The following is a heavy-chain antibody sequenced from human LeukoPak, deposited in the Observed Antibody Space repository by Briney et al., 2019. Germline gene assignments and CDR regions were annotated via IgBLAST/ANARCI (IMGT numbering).Heavy chain of an antibody. CDR2: ISGSGGST. Sequence: GGSLRLSCAASGFTFSSYAMSWVRQAPGKGLEWVSAISGSGGSTYYADSVKGRFTISRDNSKKTLYLQMNRLRAEDTAVYFSSKGMVCAYSDAFDIWGQGTMVTVSS. J-gene: IGHJ3*02. V-gene: IGHV3-23*01. CDR1: GFTFSSYA. CDR3: SKGMVCAYSDAFDI. D-gene: IGHD2-8*01.